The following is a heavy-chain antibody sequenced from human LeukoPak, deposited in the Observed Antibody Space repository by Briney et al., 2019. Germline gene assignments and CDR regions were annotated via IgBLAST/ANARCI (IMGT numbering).Heavy chain of an antibody. Sequence: GGSLRLSCAASGFSFSTYAMSWVRQAPGKGLEWVSAISGNAISTYYADSVKGRFTISRDNSKNTVYLQMNSLRAEDTAVYYCAKVGPGCSSTSCYPGYWGQGTLVTVSS. J-gene: IGHJ4*02. V-gene: IGHV3-23*01. CDR2: ISGNAIST. D-gene: IGHD2-2*01. CDR1: GFSFSTYA. CDR3: AKVGPGCSSTSCYPGY.